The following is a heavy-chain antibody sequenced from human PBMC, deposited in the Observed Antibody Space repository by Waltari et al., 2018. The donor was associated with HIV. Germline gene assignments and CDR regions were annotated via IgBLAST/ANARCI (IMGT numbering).Heavy chain of an antibody. CDR2: IIPILGIA. J-gene: IGHJ4*02. Sequence: QVQLVQSGAEVNKPGSSVKVSCKASGGTFSSYAISWVRQAPGQGLEWMGRIIPILGIANYAQKFQGRVTITADKSTSTAYMELSSLRSEDTAVYYCARGGDYYESMVNWGQGTLVTVSS. CDR3: ARGGDYYESMVN. V-gene: IGHV1-69*04. CDR1: GGTFSSYA. D-gene: IGHD3-22*01.